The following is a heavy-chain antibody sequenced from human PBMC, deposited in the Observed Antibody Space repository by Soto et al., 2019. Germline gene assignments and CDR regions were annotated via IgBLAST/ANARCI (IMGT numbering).Heavy chain of an antibody. CDR2: IYWDDDK. CDR1: GFSLSTSGVG. D-gene: IGHD3-22*01. J-gene: IGHJ4*02. Sequence: QITLKESGPTLVEPTQTLTLTCTFSGFSLSTSGVGVAWIRQPPGKALEWLALIYWDDDKRYSPSLKSRLTITKDTSKNQVVLTMTNMDPVDTATYCCAHSLSTIIVGGVFFDYWGQGTLVTVSS. CDR3: AHSLSTIIVGGVFFDY. V-gene: IGHV2-5*02.